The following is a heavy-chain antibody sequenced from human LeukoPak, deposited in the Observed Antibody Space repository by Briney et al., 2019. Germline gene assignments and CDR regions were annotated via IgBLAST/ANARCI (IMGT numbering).Heavy chain of an antibody. D-gene: IGHD6-25*01. CDR3: TTRRQDGC. Sequence: GGSLRLSCVASGFTFSDAWMSWVRQAPGKGLEWVGRIKSKIDGWTIDYGAPVKGRFTISRDDSRNTLYLQMNSLKTEDTAVYYCTTRRQDGCWGQGTLVTVS. V-gene: IGHV3-15*01. J-gene: IGHJ4*02. CDR2: IKSKIDGWTI. CDR1: GFTFSDAW.